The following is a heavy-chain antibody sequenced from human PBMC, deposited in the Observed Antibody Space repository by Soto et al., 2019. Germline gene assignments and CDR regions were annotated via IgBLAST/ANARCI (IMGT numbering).Heavy chain of an antibody. CDR2: ISYGGSIK. D-gene: IGHD3-22*01. V-gene: IGHV3-30-3*01. Sequence: GGSLRLSCAASGFTFSTYAMHWVRQAPGKGLEWVAIISYGGSIKYYADSVKGRFNISRDISKNTLYLQMNSLRVEDTAVYYCARDTAERYYDSSGYTLDYWGQGTLVTVSS. J-gene: IGHJ4*02. CDR1: GFTFSTYA. CDR3: ARDTAERYYDSSGYTLDY.